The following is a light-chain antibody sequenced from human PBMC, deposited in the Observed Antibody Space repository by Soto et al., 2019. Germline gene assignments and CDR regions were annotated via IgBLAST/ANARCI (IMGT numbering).Light chain of an antibody. CDR1: SSDVGSYNL. V-gene: IGLV2-23*01. Sequence: QSVLTQPASVSGSPGQSITISCTGTSSDVGSYNLVSWYQQHPGKAPKLMIYEGSKRLSGVSNRFSGSKSGNTASLTISGLQAEDEADYYCCSYAGSSTSVVFGGGTKLTVL. J-gene: IGLJ2*01. CDR2: EGS. CDR3: CSYAGSSTSVV.